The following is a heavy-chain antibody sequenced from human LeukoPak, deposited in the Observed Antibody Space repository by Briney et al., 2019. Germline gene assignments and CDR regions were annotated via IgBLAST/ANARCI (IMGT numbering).Heavy chain of an antibody. CDR2: TYTSGAT. J-gene: IGHJ6*03. CDR3: ARVTESYGSGRRQNYYYYYVDG. D-gene: IGHD3-10*01. V-gene: IGHV4-4*07. CDR1: TGSISSNY. Sequence: SQTLSLTCTVSTGSISSNYWSWIRQPAGKGLEWIGRTYTSGATNNNPSLKSRATISVDTSKNQFSLKRSSVTAATPAVYYVARVTESYGSGRRQNYYYYYVDGGGKGSTVTIS.